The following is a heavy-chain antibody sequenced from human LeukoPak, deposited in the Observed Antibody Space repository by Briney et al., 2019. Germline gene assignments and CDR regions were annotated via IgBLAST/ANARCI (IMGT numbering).Heavy chain of an antibody. Sequence: GGSLRLSCAASGFTFSSYAMSWVRQAPGKGLEWVSALSGSGGSTYYADSVKGRFTISRDNSKNTLYLQMNSLRAEDTAVYYCAKGWEVRGVTLSRSRYYYYYGMDVWGQGTTVTVSS. CDR1: GFTFSSYA. D-gene: IGHD3-10*01. CDR2: LSGSGGST. CDR3: AKGWEVRGVTLSRSRYYYYYGMDV. V-gene: IGHV3-23*01. J-gene: IGHJ6*02.